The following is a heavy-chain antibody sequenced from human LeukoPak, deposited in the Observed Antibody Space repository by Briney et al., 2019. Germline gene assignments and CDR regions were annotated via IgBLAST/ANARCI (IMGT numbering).Heavy chain of an antibody. V-gene: IGHV3-66*01. CDR1: GFTFSSYS. J-gene: IGHJ6*02. CDR2: IYSGGST. Sequence: PGGSLRLSCAASGFTFSSYSMSWVRQAPGKGLEWVSVIYSGGSTYYADSVKGRFTISRDNSKNTLYLQMNSLRAEDTAVYYCAREEQIYDFWSGRYYYYYGMDVWGQGTTVTVSS. CDR3: AREEQIYDFWSGRYYYYYGMDV. D-gene: IGHD3-3*01.